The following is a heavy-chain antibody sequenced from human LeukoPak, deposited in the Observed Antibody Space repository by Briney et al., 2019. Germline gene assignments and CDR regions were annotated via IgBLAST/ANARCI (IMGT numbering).Heavy chain of an antibody. CDR2: IHHTGST. J-gene: IGHJ4*02. CDR1: GYSISSGYY. Sequence: PSETLSLTCTVSGYSISSGYYWGWIRQPPGKGLEWIGTIHHTGSTYYNPSLKSRVTISVDTSKNQFSLKLSSVTAADTAVYYCARQGQYYYDSSGYYVFNAYFDYWGQGTLVTVSS. V-gene: IGHV4-38-2*02. D-gene: IGHD3-22*01. CDR3: ARQGQYYYDSSGYYVFNAYFDY.